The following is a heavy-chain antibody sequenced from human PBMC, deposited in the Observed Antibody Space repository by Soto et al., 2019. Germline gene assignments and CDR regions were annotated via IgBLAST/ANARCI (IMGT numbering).Heavy chain of an antibody. CDR2: VSGSGGST. Sequence: LRLSCAASGFTFSSYAMSWVRQAPGKGLEWVSAVSGSGGSTYYADSVKGRFTISRDNSKNTLYLQMNSLRAEDTAVYYCAKDSSIYPYYYGMDVWGQGTTVTVSS. CDR3: AKDSSIYPYYYGMDV. CDR1: GFTFSSYA. V-gene: IGHV3-23*01. J-gene: IGHJ6*02.